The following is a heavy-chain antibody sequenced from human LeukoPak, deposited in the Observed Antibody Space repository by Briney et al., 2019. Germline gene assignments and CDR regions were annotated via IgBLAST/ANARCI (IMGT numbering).Heavy chain of an antibody. V-gene: IGHV4-59*08. CDR3: ARRCSSTSCSFDY. CDR2: IYYSGST. J-gene: IGHJ4*02. CDR1: GGSISSYY. D-gene: IGHD2-2*01. Sequence: SETLSLTCTVSGGSISSYYWSWIRQPPGKGLEWIGYIYYSGSTNYNPSLKSRVTISVDMSKNQFSLKLSSVTAADTAVYYCARRCSSTSCSFDYWGQGTLVTVSS.